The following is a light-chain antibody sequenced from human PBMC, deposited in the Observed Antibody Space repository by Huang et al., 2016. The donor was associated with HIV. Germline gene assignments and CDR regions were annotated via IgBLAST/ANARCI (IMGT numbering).Light chain of an antibody. V-gene: IGKV1D-8*01. CDR2: AAS. J-gene: IGKJ1*01. CDR1: QGIDSY. Sequence: VIWMTQSPSLLSASKGDKVTINCRVSQGIDSYLSWYQQKPGKATELLISAASTLQGGVPARFNGIGSGTDFTLTISRLQSEDFANYYCQQYYTFPWTFGQGTKVDVK. CDR3: QQYYTFPWT.